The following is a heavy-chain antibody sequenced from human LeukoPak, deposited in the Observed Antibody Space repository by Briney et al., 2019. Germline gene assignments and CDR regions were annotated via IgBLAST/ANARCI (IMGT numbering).Heavy chain of an antibody. Sequence: GGSLRLSCAASGFTSSTYAMGWVRQAPGKGLDWVATINDSGGRTHYADSVKGRFTISRDNSKNTLYLQINSLRAEDTAIYYCDAADYWGQGTLVTVSS. J-gene: IGHJ4*02. CDR1: GFTSSTYA. V-gene: IGHV3-23*01. CDR3: DAADY. CDR2: INDSGGRT. D-gene: IGHD6-13*01.